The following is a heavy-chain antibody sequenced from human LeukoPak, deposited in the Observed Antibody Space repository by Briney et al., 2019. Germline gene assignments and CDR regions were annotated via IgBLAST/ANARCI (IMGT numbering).Heavy chain of an antibody. Sequence: SETLSLTCTVSGGSISSYYWSWIRQPPGKGLEWIGYIYYGGSANYNPSLKSRVTISVDTSKNQFSLKLSSVTAADTAVYYCARRSNEFVFDYWGQGILVTVSS. V-gene: IGHV4-59*08. D-gene: IGHD3-16*01. J-gene: IGHJ4*02. CDR2: IYYGGSA. CDR3: ARRSNEFVFDY. CDR1: GGSISSYY.